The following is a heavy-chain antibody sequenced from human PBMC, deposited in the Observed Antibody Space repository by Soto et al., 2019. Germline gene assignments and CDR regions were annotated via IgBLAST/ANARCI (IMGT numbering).Heavy chain of an antibody. V-gene: IGHV3-21*01. D-gene: IGHD1-7*01. Sequence: GGSLRLSCAASGFTFSSYSMNWVRQAPGKGLEWVSSISSSSSYIYYADSVKGRVTISRDNAKNSLYLQMNSLRAEDTAVYYCARGSITGTKFAFDIWGQGTMVTVSS. CDR2: ISSSSSYI. J-gene: IGHJ3*02. CDR1: GFTFSSYS. CDR3: ARGSITGTKFAFDI.